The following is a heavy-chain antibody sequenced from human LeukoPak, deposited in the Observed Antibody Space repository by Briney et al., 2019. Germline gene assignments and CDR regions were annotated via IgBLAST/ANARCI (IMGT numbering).Heavy chain of an antibody. J-gene: IGHJ3*02. CDR2: IWYDGSNK. Sequence: PGRSLRLSCTASGFTFSSYGMHWVRQAPGKGLECVAVIWYDGSNKYYADSVKGRFTISRDNSKNTLYLQMNSLRAEDTAVYYCARDNQWLTDAFDIWGQGTMVTVSS. V-gene: IGHV3-33*01. CDR1: GFTFSSYG. CDR3: ARDNQWLTDAFDI. D-gene: IGHD5-24*01.